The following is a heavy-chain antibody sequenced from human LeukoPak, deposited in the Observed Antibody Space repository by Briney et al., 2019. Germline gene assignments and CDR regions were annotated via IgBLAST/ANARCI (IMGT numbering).Heavy chain of an antibody. CDR2: ISAYNGNT. V-gene: IGHV1-18*01. CDR1: GGTFSSYA. D-gene: IGHD3-22*01. J-gene: IGHJ6*03. Sequence: GASVKVSCKASGGTFSSYAISWVRQAPGQGLEWMGWISAYNGNTNYAQKLQGRVTMTTDTSTSTAYMELRSLRSDDTAVYYCARYYYYDSSGYYFNRYYYYYMDVWGKGTTVTVSS. CDR3: ARYYYYDSSGYYFNRYYYYYMDV.